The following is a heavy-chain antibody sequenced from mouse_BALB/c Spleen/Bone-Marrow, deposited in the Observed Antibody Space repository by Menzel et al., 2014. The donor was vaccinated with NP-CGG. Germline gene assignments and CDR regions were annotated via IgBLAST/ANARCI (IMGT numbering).Heavy chain of an antibody. Sequence: QVQLKHSRPELVKPGASVKISCKASGYAFSISWMNWVKQRPGQGLEWIGRIYPGDGDTNYNGKFKGKATLTADKSSSTAYMQLSSLTSLDSAVYFCARTGPFGYWGQGTLVTVSA. CDR3: ARTGPFGY. D-gene: IGHD4-1*01. J-gene: IGHJ3*01. V-gene: IGHV1-82*01. CDR2: IYPGDGDT. CDR1: GYAFSISW.